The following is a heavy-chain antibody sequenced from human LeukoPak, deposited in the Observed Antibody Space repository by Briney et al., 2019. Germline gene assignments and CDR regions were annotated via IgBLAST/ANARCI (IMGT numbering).Heavy chain of an antibody. V-gene: IGHV3-23*01. CDR3: ATYRQVLLPFES. J-gene: IGHJ4*02. CDR1: GFTFSNYW. D-gene: IGHD2-8*02. CDR2: IFPSGGEI. Sequence: GGSLRLSCAASGFTFSNYWMHWVRQDPGKGLVWVSSIFPSGGEIHYADSVRGRFTISRDNSKSTLSLQMNSLRAEDTAIYYCATYRQVLLPFESWGQGTLVTVSS.